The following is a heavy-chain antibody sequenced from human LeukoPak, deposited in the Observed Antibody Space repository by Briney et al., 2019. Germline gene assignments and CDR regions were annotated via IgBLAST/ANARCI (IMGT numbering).Heavy chain of an antibody. J-gene: IGHJ6*02. CDR2: FYTSGST. CDR3: ARASSQQLDDYYYYGLDV. V-gene: IGHV4-4*07. D-gene: IGHD6-13*01. CDR1: GGSINSYY. Sequence: KTSETLSLTCTVSGGSINSYYWSWIRQSAGKGLEWIGRFYTSGSTNYNPSLKSRVTMSVDPSKNQFSLNLSSVTAADTAVYYCARASSQQLDDYYYYGLDVWGQGTTVTVSS.